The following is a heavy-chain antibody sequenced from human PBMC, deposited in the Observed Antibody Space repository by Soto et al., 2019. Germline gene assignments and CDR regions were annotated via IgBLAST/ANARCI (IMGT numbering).Heavy chain of an antibody. Sequence: PWWALRLSCSVSVFSLGPYGVTWFRQTPAKGLEWVTGFSGGRGAIFYADSVRGRFTISRDSSPAYLQMNNLRPEDTAVYFCARWNGFGDSWGQGSLVTVSS. J-gene: IGHJ4*02. V-gene: IGHV3-23*01. CDR2: FSGGRGAI. CDR1: VFSLGPYG. CDR3: ARWNGFGDS. D-gene: IGHD1-1*01.